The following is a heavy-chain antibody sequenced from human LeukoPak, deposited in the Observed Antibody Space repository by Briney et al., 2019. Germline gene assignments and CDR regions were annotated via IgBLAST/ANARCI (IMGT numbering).Heavy chain of an antibody. CDR2: ISWNSGSI. J-gene: IGHJ5*02. D-gene: IGHD3-10*02. CDR3: KKVSYYFFGGVFFSPP. CDR1: GFTFDDYA. Sequence: GRSLRLSCAASGFTFDDYAMHWVRQAPGKGLEWVSGISWNSGSIGYADSVKGRFTISRDNAKNSLYLQMNSLRAEDTALYYCKKVSYYFFGGVFFSPPGGKEPLVTVS. V-gene: IGHV3-9*01.